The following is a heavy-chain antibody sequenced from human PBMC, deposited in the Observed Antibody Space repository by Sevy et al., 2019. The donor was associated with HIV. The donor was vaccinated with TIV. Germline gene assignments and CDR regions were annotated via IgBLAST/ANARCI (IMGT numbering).Heavy chain of an antibody. V-gene: IGHV3-11*01. D-gene: IGHD3-10*01. J-gene: IGHJ3*02. CDR3: ARRRIEITNGHDAFDI. Sequence: GGSLRLSCAASGFTFSDYYMSWIRQAPGKGLEWVSYISSSGSTIYYADSVNGRFTISRDNAKNSLYLQMNSLRAEDTAVYYCARRRIEITNGHDAFDIWGQGTMVTVSS. CDR1: GFTFSDYY. CDR2: ISSSGSTI.